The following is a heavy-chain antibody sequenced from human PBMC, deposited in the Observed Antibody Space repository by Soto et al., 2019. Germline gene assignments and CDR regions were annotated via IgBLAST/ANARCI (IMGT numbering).Heavy chain of an antibody. V-gene: IGHV4-30-4*01. J-gene: IGHJ3*02. CDR3: VRVRAPLYHAFDI. CDR1: GGSISSGDYY. D-gene: IGHD2-2*01. CDR2: IYYSGST. Sequence: QVQLQESGPGLVKPSQTLSLTCTVSGGSISSGDYYWSWIRQPPGKGLEWIGYIYYSGSTYYNPSLKSRVTISVDTSKNQFSLKLSSVTAADTAVYYCVRVRAPLYHAFDIWGQGTMVTVSS.